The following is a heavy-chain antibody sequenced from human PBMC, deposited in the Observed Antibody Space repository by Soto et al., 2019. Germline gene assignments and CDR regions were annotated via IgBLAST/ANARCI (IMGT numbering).Heavy chain of an antibody. J-gene: IGHJ4*02. D-gene: IGHD2-8*01. CDR2: IKNDGSGT. CDR1: GFTFSTYW. V-gene: IGHV3-74*03. Sequence: GGSLRLSCSASGFTFSTYWMHWVRQAPGKGLVWVSRIKNDGSGTVYADSVKGRFTISRDNAKNTLYLQMNSLRAEDTAVYYCARGFNGPDYWGQGTVVTVSS. CDR3: ARGFNGPDY.